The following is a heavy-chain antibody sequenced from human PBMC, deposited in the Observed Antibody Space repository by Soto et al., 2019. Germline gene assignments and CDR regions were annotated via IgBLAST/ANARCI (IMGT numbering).Heavy chain of an antibody. CDR1: GFTFSSYA. J-gene: IGHJ5*02. CDR2: ISGSGGST. CDR3: AKGGEQWPHPPVGFDP. D-gene: IGHD6-19*01. V-gene: IGHV3-23*01. Sequence: EVQLLESGGGLVQPGGSLRLSCAASGFTFSSYAVSWVRQAPGKGLEWVSAISGSGGSTYYADSVKGRFTISRDNSKNTLYLQMNSLRAEDTAVYYCAKGGEQWPHPPVGFDPWGQGTLVTVSS.